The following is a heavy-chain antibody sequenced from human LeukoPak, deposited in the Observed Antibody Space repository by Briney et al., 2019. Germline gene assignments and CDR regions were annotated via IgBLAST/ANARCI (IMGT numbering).Heavy chain of an antibody. CDR3: ATLRDGYEFDY. V-gene: IGHV4-59*01. CDR1: GSSISSFY. D-gene: IGHD5-24*01. Sequence: SETLSLTCTVSGSSISSFYWSWIRQPPGKGLEWIGYIYNGGSSNYNPSLKSRLTTSVDTSKNQFSLKLTSVTAADTAVYYCATLRDGYEFDYWGQGTLVTVSS. J-gene: IGHJ4*02. CDR2: IYNGGSS.